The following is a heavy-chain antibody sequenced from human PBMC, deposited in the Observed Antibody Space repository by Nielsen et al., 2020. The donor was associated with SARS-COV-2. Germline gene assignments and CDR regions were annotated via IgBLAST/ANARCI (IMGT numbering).Heavy chain of an antibody. CDR1: GFTFSSYW. V-gene: IGHV3-7*03. D-gene: IGHD2-15*01. CDR2: IKQDGSEK. CDR3: AKDGNGGSCCGENWFDP. J-gene: IGHJ5*02. Sequence: GESLKISCAASGFTFSSYWMSWVRQAPGKGLEWVANIKQDGSEKYYVDSVKGRFTISRDNAKNSLYLQMNSLRAEDTALYYCAKDGNGGSCCGENWFDPWGQGTLVTVSS.